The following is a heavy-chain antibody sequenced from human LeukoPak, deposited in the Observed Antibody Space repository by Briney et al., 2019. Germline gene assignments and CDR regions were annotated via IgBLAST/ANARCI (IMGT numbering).Heavy chain of an antibody. Sequence: GASVKVSCKVSGYTLTELSMHWVRQAPGKGLEWMGGFDPEGGETIYAQKFQGRVTMTEDTSTVTAYMELSSLRSEDTAVYYCCLARRFGELLGYFDYWGQGTLVTVSS. V-gene: IGHV1-24*01. D-gene: IGHD3-10*01. CDR2: FDPEGGET. CDR3: CLARRFGELLGYFDY. J-gene: IGHJ4*02. CDR1: GYTLTELS.